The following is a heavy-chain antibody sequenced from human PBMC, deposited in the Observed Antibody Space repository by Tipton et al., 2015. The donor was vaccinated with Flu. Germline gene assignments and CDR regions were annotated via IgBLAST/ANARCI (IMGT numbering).Heavy chain of an antibody. CDR2: IYHSGST. D-gene: IGHD3-10*01. V-gene: IGHV4-38-2*02. J-gene: IGHJ6*02. CDR1: GYSISSGYY. CDR3: ARDLYGSGSYSYYYYYGMDV. Sequence: TLSLTCTVSGYSISSGYYWGWIRQPPGKGLEWIGSIYHSGSTYYNPSLKSRVTISVDTSKNQFSLKLGSVTAADKAVYYCARDLYGSGSYSYYYYYGMDVWGQGTTVTVSS.